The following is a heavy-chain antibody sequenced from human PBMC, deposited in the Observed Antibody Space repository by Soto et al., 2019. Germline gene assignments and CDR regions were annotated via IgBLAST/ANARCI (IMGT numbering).Heavy chain of an antibody. CDR3: TTVPRDLFTMVRGVIITRNWFDP. CDR1: GFTFSNAW. V-gene: IGHV3-15*07. CDR2: IKSKTDGGTT. J-gene: IGHJ5*02. D-gene: IGHD3-10*01. Sequence: WGSLRLSCAASGFTFSNAWMNWVRQAPGKGLEWVGRIKSKTDGGTTDYAAPVKGRFTISRDDSKNTLYLQMNSLKTEDTAVYYCTTVPRDLFTMVRGVIITRNWFDPWGQGTLVTVSS.